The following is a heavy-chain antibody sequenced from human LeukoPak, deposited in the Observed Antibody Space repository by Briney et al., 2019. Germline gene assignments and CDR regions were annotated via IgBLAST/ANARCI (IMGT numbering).Heavy chain of an antibody. J-gene: IGHJ5*02. CDR2: INHSGST. CDR3: ARAPGYSSGWYSRGLNWFDP. D-gene: IGHD6-19*01. Sequence: SETLSLTCAVYGGSFSGYYWSWIRQPSGKGLEWIGEINHSGSTNYNPSLKSRVTISVDTSKNQFSLKLSSVTAADTAVYYCARAPGYSSGWYSRGLNWFDPWGQGTLVTVSS. V-gene: IGHV4-34*01. CDR1: GGSFSGYY.